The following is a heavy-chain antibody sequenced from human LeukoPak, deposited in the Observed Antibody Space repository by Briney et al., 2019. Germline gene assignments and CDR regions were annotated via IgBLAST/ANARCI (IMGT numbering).Heavy chain of an antibody. Sequence: GGSLRLSCAASGFSLSSYAMSWVRQAPGKGLEWVSAISGSGGSTYYADSVKGRFTISRDNTKNTLYLQMNSLRAEDTAVYYCAKGGCSSTSCHANFDYWGQGTLVTVSS. D-gene: IGHD2-2*01. V-gene: IGHV3-23*01. CDR3: AKGGCSSTSCHANFDY. J-gene: IGHJ4*02. CDR1: GFSLSSYA. CDR2: ISGSGGST.